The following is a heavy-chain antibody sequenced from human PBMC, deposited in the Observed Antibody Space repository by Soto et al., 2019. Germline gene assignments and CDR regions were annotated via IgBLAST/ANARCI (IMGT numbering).Heavy chain of an antibody. CDR2: INSDGRST. CDR3: ASYGSGTPQPPYYMDV. CDR1: GFTFSTYW. V-gene: IGHV3-74*01. J-gene: IGHJ6*03. D-gene: IGHD3-10*01. Sequence: GGSLRLSCAASGFTFSTYWMHWVRQAPGKGLVWVSRINSDGRSTDYADSVKGRFTISRDNAKNTLYLQMNSLRAEDTAVYYCASYGSGTPQPPYYMDVWAKGTTVTVSS.